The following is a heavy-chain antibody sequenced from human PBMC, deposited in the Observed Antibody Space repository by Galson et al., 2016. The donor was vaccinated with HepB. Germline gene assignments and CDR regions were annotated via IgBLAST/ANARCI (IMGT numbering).Heavy chain of an antibody. J-gene: IGHJ5*02. Sequence: SVKVSCKAAGYRFTNYGFNWVRQAPGQGLERMGWVSGDNGNTNYAQKFQGRVTMTTETSTTTAYMELRSLRYDDTAVYYCAREIGTWSGGGGWLDLWGQGSLLTVSA. D-gene: IGHD6-13*01. CDR1: GYRFTNYG. CDR3: AREIGTWSGGGGWLDL. V-gene: IGHV1-18*01. CDR2: VSGDNGNT.